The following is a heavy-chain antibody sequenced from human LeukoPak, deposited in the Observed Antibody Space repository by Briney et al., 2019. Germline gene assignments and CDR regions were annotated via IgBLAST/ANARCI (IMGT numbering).Heavy chain of an antibody. J-gene: IGHJ4*02. Sequence: GGSLRLPCAASGFTVGSSYMGWVRQAPGQGLEWVSVIYSGGSTSYADSMKGRFTLSRDNSKNTLYLQMNSLRAEDTAVYYCARLSGSYYDADYWGQGTMVTVSS. CDR1: GFTVGSSY. D-gene: IGHD1-26*01. V-gene: IGHV3-53*01. CDR3: ARLSGSYYDADY. CDR2: IYSGGST.